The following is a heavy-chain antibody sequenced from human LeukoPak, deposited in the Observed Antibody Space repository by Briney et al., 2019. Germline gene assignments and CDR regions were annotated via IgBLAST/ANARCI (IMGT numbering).Heavy chain of an antibody. Sequence: GGSLRLSCATSGFTFSSYWMSWVRQAPGKGLEWMANIKQDGSEKYYVDSVKGRFTISRDNAKNSLYLQMNSLRAEDTAVYYCAREGCSGGSCYSVPPNCWGQGTLVTVSS. J-gene: IGHJ4*02. CDR2: IKQDGSEK. CDR1: GFTFSSYW. V-gene: IGHV3-7*01. D-gene: IGHD2-15*01. CDR3: AREGCSGGSCYSVPPNC.